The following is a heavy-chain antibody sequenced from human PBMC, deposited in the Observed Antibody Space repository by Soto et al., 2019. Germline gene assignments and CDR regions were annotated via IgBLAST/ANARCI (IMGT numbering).Heavy chain of an antibody. CDR2: SIPGSRYP. CDR3: VPGGRVCLFDL. V-gene: IGHV3-11*06. Sequence: PGGTLRLTCAVSGFTFGDSYMRWIRQAPGKGVEWLSCSIPGSRYPDYADSVRGRFTISRDNAKRSLYLKMMSMTAEDTAIYYCVPGGRVCLFDLWGQGTTVTVSS. CDR1: GFTFGDSY. J-gene: IGHJ5*02. D-gene: IGHD2-8*02.